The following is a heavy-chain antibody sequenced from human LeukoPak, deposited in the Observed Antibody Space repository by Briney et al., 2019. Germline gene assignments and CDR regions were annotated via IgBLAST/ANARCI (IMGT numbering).Heavy chain of an antibody. CDR1: GFSFRRFW. J-gene: IGHJ3*02. V-gene: IGHV3-7*01. CDR2: INGDGDGK. CDR3: ARDSSPDSATTYYDALDM. D-gene: IGHD1-1*01. Sequence: GGSLRLSCAGSGFSFRRFWMTWVRQAPGRGLEWVANINGDGDGKRYADSVKDRFTISRDDARSLVFLQIHSLRDEDTALYYCARDSSPDSATTYYDALDMWGQGTMVTVSS.